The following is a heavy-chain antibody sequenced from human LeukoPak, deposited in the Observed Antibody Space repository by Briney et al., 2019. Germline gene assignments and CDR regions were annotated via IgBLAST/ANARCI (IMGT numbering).Heavy chain of an antibody. V-gene: IGHV4-39*07. CDR1: GGSISSSSYY. Sequence: SETLSLTCTVSGGSISSSSYYWSWIRQPPGKGLEWIGEINHSGSTNYNPSLKSRVAISVDTSKNQFSLKLSSVTAADTAVYYCARGRRYYYDSSGYYSRYDFDYWGQGTLVTVSS. D-gene: IGHD3-22*01. J-gene: IGHJ4*02. CDR2: INHSGST. CDR3: ARGRRYYYDSSGYYSRYDFDY.